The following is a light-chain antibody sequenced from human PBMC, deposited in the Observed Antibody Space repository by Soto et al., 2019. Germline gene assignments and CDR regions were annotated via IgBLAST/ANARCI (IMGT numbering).Light chain of an antibody. CDR2: GAS. V-gene: IGKV3-20*01. Sequence: EIVLTQSPGILSLSPGERATLSCRASQSVSSSYLAWYQQKPGQAPRLLIYGASNRATGIPDRFSASGSKTTFPLTISRLEPEDFVVYYCQQYGSSPPSTFGQGTKLEIK. CDR1: QSVSSSY. CDR3: QQYGSSPPST. J-gene: IGKJ2*01.